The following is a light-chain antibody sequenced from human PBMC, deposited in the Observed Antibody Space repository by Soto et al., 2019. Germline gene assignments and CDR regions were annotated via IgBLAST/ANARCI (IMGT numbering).Light chain of an antibody. J-gene: IGLJ2*01. CDR3: SSYTSSSPYAV. Sequence: QSALTQPASVSGSPGQSITISCTGTSSDVGGYNYVSWYQQHPGKAPKLMIYDVSNRPSGVSNRFSGSKSGNTASLTISGPQAEDEADYYCSSYTSSSPYAVFGGGTQLTVL. V-gene: IGLV2-14*01. CDR2: DVS. CDR1: SSDVGGYNY.